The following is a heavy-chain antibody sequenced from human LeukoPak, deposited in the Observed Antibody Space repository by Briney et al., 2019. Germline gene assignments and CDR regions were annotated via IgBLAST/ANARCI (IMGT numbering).Heavy chain of an antibody. CDR3: ARDIGGYCSRSSCLANWFDP. J-gene: IGHJ5*02. Sequence: ASVKVSCKASGYTFTGYYMRWVRQAPGQGLEWMGRINPNGGGTNYAQKFQGRVTMTRDTSISTAYMELSRLRSDDTAVYYCARDIGGYCSRSSCLANWFDPWGQGTLVTVSS. CDR1: GYTFTGYY. CDR2: INPNGGGT. D-gene: IGHD2-2*01. V-gene: IGHV1-2*06.